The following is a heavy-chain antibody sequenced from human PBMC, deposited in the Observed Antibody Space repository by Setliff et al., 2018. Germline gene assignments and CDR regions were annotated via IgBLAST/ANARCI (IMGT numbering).Heavy chain of an antibody. CDR1: SYSISSGYY. Sequence: SETLSLTCAVSSYSISSGYYWGWIRQPPGKGLEWIGTIYHSGSTYYNPSLKSRVTISVDTSKNQFSLKLSSVTAADTAVYYCARRTHYFDYWGQGMKVTVSS. J-gene: IGHJ4*02. CDR3: ARRTHYFDY. V-gene: IGHV4-38-2*01. CDR2: IYHSGST.